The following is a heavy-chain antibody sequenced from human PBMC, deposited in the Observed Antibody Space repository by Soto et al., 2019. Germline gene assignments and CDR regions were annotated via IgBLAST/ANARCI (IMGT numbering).Heavy chain of an antibody. Sequence: QVQLVQSGAEVKKPGASVKVSCKASGYTFTSYGISWVRQAPGQGLEWMGWISDYNGNTNHPQKLQGTVTITTDTSTSTAYMELRSLRSDDTAVYYCARLNSKEAARPGAIDYWGQGTLVTVSS. CDR1: GYTFTSYG. J-gene: IGHJ4*02. D-gene: IGHD6-6*01. CDR2: ISDYNGNT. V-gene: IGHV1-18*01. CDR3: ARLNSKEAARPGAIDY.